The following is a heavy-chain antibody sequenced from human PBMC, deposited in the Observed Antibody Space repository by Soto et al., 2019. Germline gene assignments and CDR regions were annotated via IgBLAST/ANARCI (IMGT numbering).Heavy chain of an antibody. CDR3: ARGSSSSSPGYYYYGMDV. CDR2: ISSSSSYI. CDR1: GFTFSSYS. J-gene: IGHJ6*02. D-gene: IGHD6-6*01. V-gene: IGHV3-21*01. Sequence: PGGSLRLSCAASGFTFSSYSMNWVRQAPGKGLEWVSSISSSSSYIYYADSVKGRFTISRDNAKNSRYLQMNSLRAEDTAVYYCARGSSSSSPGYYYYGMDVWGQGTTVTVSS.